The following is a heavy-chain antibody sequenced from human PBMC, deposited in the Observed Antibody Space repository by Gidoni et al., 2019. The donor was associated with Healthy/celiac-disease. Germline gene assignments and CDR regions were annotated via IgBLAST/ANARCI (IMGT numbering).Heavy chain of an antibody. Sequence: EVQLVESGGGLIQPGGSLRLSCAASGFSVSSNYMSWVRQAPGKGLEWVSVIYSGGSTYYADSVKGRFTISRDNSKNTLYLQMNSLRAEDTAVYYCARCMVATGEAFDIWGQGTMVTVSS. CDR1: GFSVSSNY. CDR2: IYSGGST. CDR3: ARCMVATGEAFDI. V-gene: IGHV3-53*01. D-gene: IGHD5-12*01. J-gene: IGHJ3*02.